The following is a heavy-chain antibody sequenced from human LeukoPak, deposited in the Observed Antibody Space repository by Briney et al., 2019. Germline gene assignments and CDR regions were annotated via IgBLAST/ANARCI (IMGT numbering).Heavy chain of an antibody. CDR3: ARDGACNTTRCFTYYYDY. V-gene: IGHV3-21*01. D-gene: IGHD2-2*02. Sequence: GGSLRLSCAASGFTFSSYNMNWVRQAPGKGLEWVSSIGSSSSYIYYAESVKGRFTISRDNAKNSLYLQMNSLRAEATAVYYCARDGACNTTRCFTYYYDYWGQGTLVTVSS. CDR2: IGSSSSYI. J-gene: IGHJ4*02. CDR1: GFTFSSYN.